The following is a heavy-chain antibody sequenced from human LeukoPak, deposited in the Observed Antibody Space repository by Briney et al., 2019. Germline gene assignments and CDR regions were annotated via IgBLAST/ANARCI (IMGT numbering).Heavy chain of an antibody. J-gene: IGHJ6*02. D-gene: IGHD2-15*01. V-gene: IGHV4-59*01. CDR2: IYYSGST. CDR3: ARGAYCSGGSCYYYYGMDV. CDR1: GGSISSYY. Sequence: SETLSLTCTVSGGSISSYYWSWIRQPPGKGLEWIGYIYYSGSTNYNPPLKSRVTISVDTSKNQFSLKLSSVTAADTAVYYCARGAYCSGGSCYYYYGMDVWGQGTTVTVSS.